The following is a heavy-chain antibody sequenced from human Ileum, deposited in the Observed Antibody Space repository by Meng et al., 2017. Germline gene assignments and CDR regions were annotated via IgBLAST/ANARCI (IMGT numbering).Heavy chain of an antibody. CDR3: ARAETAPDY. J-gene: IGHJ4*02. Sequence: QVQLQESGPGLGRLSETLYLTCTVSGGSVSSGSYYWNWIRQPPGKGPEWIAYIYYTGSTNYNPSLKSRVIISADTSKNQFSLKLSSVTAADTAVYYCARAETAPDYWGQGTLVTVSS. CDR1: GGSVSSGSYY. V-gene: IGHV4-61*01. D-gene: IGHD5-18*01. CDR2: IYYTGST.